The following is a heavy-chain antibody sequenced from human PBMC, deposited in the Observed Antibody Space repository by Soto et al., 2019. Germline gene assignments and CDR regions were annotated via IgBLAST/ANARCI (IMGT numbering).Heavy chain of an antibody. CDR2: IYYSGST. D-gene: IGHD4-17*01. CDR3: ARSRLVTVTTGTGRYYYYYMDV. Sequence: SETLSLTCTVSGGSISSYYWSWIRQPPGKGLEWIGYIYYSGSTNYNPSLKSRVTISVDTSKNQFSLKLSSVTAADTAVYYCARSRLVTVTTGTGRYYYYYMDVWGKGTTVTVSS. V-gene: IGHV4-59*01. CDR1: GGSISSYY. J-gene: IGHJ6*03.